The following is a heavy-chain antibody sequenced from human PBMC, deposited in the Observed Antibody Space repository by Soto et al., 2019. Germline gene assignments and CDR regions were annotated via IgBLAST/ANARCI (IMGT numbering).Heavy chain of an antibody. CDR3: ARAPVAATPFWFDP. J-gene: IGHJ5*02. CDR2: IIPILGIA. D-gene: IGHD2-15*01. V-gene: IGHV1-69*02. CDR1: GGTFSSYT. Sequence: QVQLVQSGAEVKKPGSSVKVSCKASGGTFSSYTISWVRQAPGQGLEWMGRIIPILGIANYAQKFQGRVTXXAXKXKSTAYMELSSLRSEDTAVYYCARAPVAATPFWFDPWGQGTLVTVSS.